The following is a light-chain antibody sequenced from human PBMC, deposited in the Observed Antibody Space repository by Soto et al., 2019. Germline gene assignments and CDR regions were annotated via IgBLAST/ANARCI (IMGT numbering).Light chain of an antibody. V-gene: IGKV3-15*01. CDR2: GAS. J-gene: IGKJ4*01. CDR1: QSIDSN. CDR3: QQYNDWPLT. Sequence: VMSHSPAAVSVSGGEGATLSCRASQSIDSNLAWYQQKPCHTPRLLIYGASTRPTGIPARFSGSGSGTEFTLTISSPQSEDFAVYYCQQYNDWPLTFGGGTKV.